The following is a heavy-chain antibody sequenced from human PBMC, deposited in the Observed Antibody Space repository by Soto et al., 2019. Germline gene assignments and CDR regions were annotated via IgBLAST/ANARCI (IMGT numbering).Heavy chain of an antibody. CDR3: AKGGSAALIAPSGRDNWFDP. CDR2: ITWNGGTI. Sequence: GGSLRLSCAASGFAFDDYVMQWVRQPPGRGLEWVSGITWNGGTIRYVDSVKGRFTISRDNAENSLYLQMNSLRPEDTAVYYCAKGGSAALIAPSGRDNWFDPWGQGTQVTVSS. CDR1: GFAFDDYV. J-gene: IGHJ5*02. D-gene: IGHD6-13*01. V-gene: IGHV3-9*01.